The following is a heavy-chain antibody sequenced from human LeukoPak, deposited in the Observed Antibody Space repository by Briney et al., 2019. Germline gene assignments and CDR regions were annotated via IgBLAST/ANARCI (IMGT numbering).Heavy chain of an antibody. J-gene: IGHJ6*02. D-gene: IGHD7-27*01. CDR2: ISGSGGST. CDR1: GFTFSSYA. V-gene: IGHV3-23*01. CDR3: AKDMFIWGSNQSSYYYGMDV. Sequence: RPGGSLRLSCAASGFTFSSYAMSWARQAPGKGREWVLAISGSGGSTYYADSVKGRFPISRDNSKHTLYLQMNSLRAPDTAVYYCAKDMFIWGSNQSSYYYGMDVWGQGTTVTVSS.